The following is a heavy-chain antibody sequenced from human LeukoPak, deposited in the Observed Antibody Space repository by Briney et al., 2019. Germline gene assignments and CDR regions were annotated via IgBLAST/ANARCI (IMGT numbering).Heavy chain of an antibody. D-gene: IGHD1-26*01. CDR1: GFTFSSYG. Sequence: GGSLRLSCAASGFTFSSYGMHWVRQAPGKGLEWVAVISYDGSNKYYADSVKGRFTISRDNSKNTLYLQMNGLRAEDTAVYYCARAGADGFDYWGQGTLVTVSS. CDR2: ISYDGSNK. J-gene: IGHJ4*02. V-gene: IGHV3-30*03. CDR3: ARAGADGFDY.